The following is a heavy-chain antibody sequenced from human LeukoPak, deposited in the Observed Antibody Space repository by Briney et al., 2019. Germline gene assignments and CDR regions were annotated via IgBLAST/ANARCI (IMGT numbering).Heavy chain of an antibody. CDR3: ARKVTGTTPWFDP. CDR2: ISVYNGNT. J-gene: IGHJ5*02. CDR1: GYTFTSYG. V-gene: IGHV1-18*01. D-gene: IGHD1-7*01. Sequence: ASVKVSCKASGYTFTSYGISWVRQAPGQGLEWMGWISVYNGNTNYAQKLQGRVTMTTDTSTSTAYMELRSLGSDDTAVYYCARKVTGTTPWFDPWGQGTLVTVSS.